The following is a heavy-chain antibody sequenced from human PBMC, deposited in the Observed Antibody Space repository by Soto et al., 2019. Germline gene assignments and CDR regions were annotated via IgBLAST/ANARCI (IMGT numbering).Heavy chain of an antibody. CDR3: ARDRGFGMDA. J-gene: IGHJ6*02. CDR1: GGSINGGRYY. V-gene: IGHV4-31*03. CDR2: IYESGTT. Sequence: QVPLQESGPGLVKPSQTLSLTCTVSGGSINGGRYYWNWIRQHPGKGLEWIGYIYESGTTDYNPSLKSRGSISEDTSNNQFSLRLSSVTAADTGIYYCARDRGFGMDAWGQGTMVIVSS.